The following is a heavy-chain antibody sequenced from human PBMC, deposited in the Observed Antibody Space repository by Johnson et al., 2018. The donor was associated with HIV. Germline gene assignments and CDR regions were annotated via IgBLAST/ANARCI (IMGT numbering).Heavy chain of an antibody. J-gene: IGHJ3*01. CDR1: GFTFSSYG. D-gene: IGHD6-13*01. Sequence: QVQLVESGGGVVQPGGSLRLSCAASGFTFSSYGMHWARQAPGKGLEWVAVIWYDGSNKYYADSVKGRFTISRDNSKNTLYLQMNSLRAEDTAMYYCAREGESQQLPLGDAFDVWGQGTMVTVSS. CDR2: IWYDGSNK. V-gene: IGHV3-33*01. CDR3: AREGESQQLPLGDAFDV.